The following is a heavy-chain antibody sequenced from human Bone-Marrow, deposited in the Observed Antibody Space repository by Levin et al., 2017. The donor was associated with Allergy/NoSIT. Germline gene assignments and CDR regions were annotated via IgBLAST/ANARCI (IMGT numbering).Heavy chain of an antibody. CDR1: GCTFISYA. CDR3: ARDHGGGGYNWGGAWFDP. D-gene: IGHD5-24*01. CDR2: IIPTLDEA. J-gene: IGHJ5*02. V-gene: IGHV1-69*04. Sequence: SVKVSCRASGCTFISYAFSWVRQAPGQSPEWMGRIIPTLDEATYAQNFQGRVTITADKSTTTAYLELASLRYDDTAVYYCARDHGGGGYNWGGAWFDPWGQGTLVTVSS.